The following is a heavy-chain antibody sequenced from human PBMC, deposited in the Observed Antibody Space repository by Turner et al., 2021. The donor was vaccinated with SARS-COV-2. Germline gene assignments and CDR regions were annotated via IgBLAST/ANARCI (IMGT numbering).Heavy chain of an antibody. CDR2: IKQEGSEK. D-gene: IGHD6-19*01. J-gene: IGHJ6*02. Sequence: EVPLLVSGGVSVQPGGTLGHSCAASGFTPGSFWMRWVRQARGQGLEWVAKIKQEGSEKYYVDSVRGRFTICRDNAKNSLYLQMNSLRAEETAVYYCAKDRVGVADTSWGYYGMDVWGQGTTVTVSS. CDR3: AKDRVGVADTSWGYYGMDV. CDR1: GFTPGSFW. V-gene: IGHV3-7*03.